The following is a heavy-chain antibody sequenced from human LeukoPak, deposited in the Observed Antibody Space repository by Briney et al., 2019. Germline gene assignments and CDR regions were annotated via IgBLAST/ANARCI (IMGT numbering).Heavy chain of an antibody. D-gene: IGHD5-12*01. CDR1: GGSMSGYY. CDR2: IHYSGTT. Sequence: SETLSLTCTVSGGSMSGYYWSWIRRPPGKGLEWIGYIHYSGTTNYNPSLKSRVTISLDTSRNQFSLKLRSATTADTAVYYCARRRVYSGSGEFDFWGQGTLVTVSS. V-gene: IGHV4-59*01. CDR3: ARRRVYSGSGEFDF. J-gene: IGHJ4*02.